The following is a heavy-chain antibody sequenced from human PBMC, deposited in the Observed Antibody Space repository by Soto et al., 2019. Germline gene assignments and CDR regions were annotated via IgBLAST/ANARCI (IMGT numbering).Heavy chain of an antibody. V-gene: IGHV5-10-1*01. CDR3: ASTTLYSRRFWVYYYGMDV. J-gene: IGHJ6*02. CDR2: IDPSDSYT. CDR1: GYSFTSYW. D-gene: IGHD6-13*01. Sequence: GESLKISCKGSGYSFTSYWISWVRQMPGKGLEWMGRIDPSDSYTNYSPSFQGHVTISADKSISTAYLQWSSLKASDTAMYYCASTTLYSRRFWVYYYGMDVWGQGTTVTVSS.